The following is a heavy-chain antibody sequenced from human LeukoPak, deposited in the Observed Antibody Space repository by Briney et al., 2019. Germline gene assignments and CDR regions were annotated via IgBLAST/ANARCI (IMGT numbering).Heavy chain of an antibody. J-gene: IGHJ6*04. CDR1: AFTFSSYA. CDR3: ARDSGRYGYYMDV. D-gene: IGHD1-26*01. Sequence: GRSLRLSCAASAFTFSSYAMHWVRQAPGKGLEWVAVISYDGNNKYYADSVKGRFTISRDNAKNSLYLQMNSLRVEDTAVYYCARDSGRYGYYMDVWGKGTTVTVSS. CDR2: ISYDGNNK. V-gene: IGHV3-30*04.